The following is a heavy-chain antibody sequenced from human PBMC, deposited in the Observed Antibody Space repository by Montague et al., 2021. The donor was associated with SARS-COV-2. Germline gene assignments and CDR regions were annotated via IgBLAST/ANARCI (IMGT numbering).Heavy chain of an antibody. CDR3: ARTSQYCTPTNCYLPNAMDV. J-gene: IGHJ6*02. Sequence: SETLSLTCTVSGYSITHAYYWGWIRQPPGKGLEWIGNIWHGGSTYCNPSLKSRVTISVDTSNNQFSLKLTSVTAADTAVYYCARTSQYCTPTNCYLPNAMDVWGQGTTVTVSS. CDR2: IWHGGST. V-gene: IGHV4-38-2*02. CDR1: GYSITHAYY. D-gene: IGHD2-8*01.